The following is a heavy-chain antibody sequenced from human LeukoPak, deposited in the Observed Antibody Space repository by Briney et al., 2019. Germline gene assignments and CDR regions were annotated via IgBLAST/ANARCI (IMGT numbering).Heavy chain of an antibody. Sequence: GGSLRLSCAASGFTFSNAWMSWVRKGPGKGLEWVGRIKSKTDGGTTDYAAPVKGRFSISRDDSKNTLYLQMNSLKSEDTAVYYCSTDVQTANDYWGQGTLVTVSS. CDR1: GFTFSNAW. J-gene: IGHJ4*02. CDR3: STDVQTANDY. V-gene: IGHV3-15*01. CDR2: IKSKTDGGTT.